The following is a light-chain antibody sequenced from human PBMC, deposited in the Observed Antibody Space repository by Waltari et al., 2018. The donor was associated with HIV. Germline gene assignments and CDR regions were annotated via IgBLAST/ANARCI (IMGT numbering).Light chain of an antibody. J-gene: IGLJ3*02. CDR3: NSRDSSGHWF. Sequence: SSALAQEPALSVALGQTVNITCQGHSVRRYYASWYQQQPGKAPVMCVYGEKNRPSGIPDRFSGSRSGNTASLTIAGAQTEDEADYYCNSRDSSGHWFFGGGTKVTVL. CDR1: SVRRYY. V-gene: IGLV3-19*01. CDR2: GEK.